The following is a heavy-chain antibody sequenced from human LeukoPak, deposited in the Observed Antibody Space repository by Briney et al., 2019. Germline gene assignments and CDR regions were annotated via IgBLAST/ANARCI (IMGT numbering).Heavy chain of an antibody. CDR2: ISSDESEE. D-gene: IGHD3-22*01. Sequence: PGSSLRLSCAASGFIFSSYGMHWVRQAPGKGLEWVAGISSDESEEFYVGSVKGRFITSRDSSKSMLYLQMSSLRIEDTAVYYCAKGGVSSAYHPVDYWGQGTLVTVSP. CDR1: GFIFSSYG. CDR3: AKGGVSSAYHPVDY. V-gene: IGHV3-30*18. J-gene: IGHJ4*02.